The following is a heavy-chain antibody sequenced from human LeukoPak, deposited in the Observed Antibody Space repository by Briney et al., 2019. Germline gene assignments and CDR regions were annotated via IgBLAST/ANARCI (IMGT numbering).Heavy chain of an antibody. J-gene: IGHJ6*03. D-gene: IGHD3-3*02. CDR2: ISGSGGST. CDR1: GFTFSSYA. V-gene: IGHV3-23*01. CDR3: AREKSFLEWLSTGRRDGYYMDV. Sequence: GGSLRLSCAASGFTFSSYAMSWVRQAPGKGLEWVSSISGSGGSTYHADSVKGRFTISRDNAKNSLYLQMNSLRAEDTAVYYCAREKSFLEWLSTGRRDGYYMDVWGKGTTVTVSS.